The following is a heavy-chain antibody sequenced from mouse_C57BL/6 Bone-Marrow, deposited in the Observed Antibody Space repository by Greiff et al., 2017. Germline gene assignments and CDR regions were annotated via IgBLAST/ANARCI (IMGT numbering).Heavy chain of an antibody. Sequence: EVQLQQSGAELVRPGASVKLSCTASGFNIKDDYMHWVKQRPEQGLEWIGWIDPENGDTEYASKFQGKATITAYTSSNTAYLQLSSLTSEDTAVYYCTNGNYQDYWGQGTTLTVSS. V-gene: IGHV14-4*01. J-gene: IGHJ2*01. CDR1: GFNIKDDY. CDR3: TNGNYQDY. D-gene: IGHD2-1*01. CDR2: IDPENGDT.